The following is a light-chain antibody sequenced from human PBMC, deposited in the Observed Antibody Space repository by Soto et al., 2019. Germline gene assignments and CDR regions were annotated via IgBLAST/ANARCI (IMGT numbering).Light chain of an antibody. CDR1: QGISSY. V-gene: IGKV1-9*01. CDR2: AAS. CDR3: QQLGFT. Sequence: DIQLTQSPSFLSASVGDRVTITCRASQGISSYLAGYQQKPGKAPKLLIYAASTLQSGVASRIRGSGDGTEFTLTISSLQPEDFATYYCQQLGFTFGPGTKVDIK. J-gene: IGKJ3*01.